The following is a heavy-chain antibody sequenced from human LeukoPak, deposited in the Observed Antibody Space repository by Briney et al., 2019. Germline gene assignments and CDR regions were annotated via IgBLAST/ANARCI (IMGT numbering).Heavy chain of an antibody. CDR3: ARHGGLVRGFSDAFDI. J-gene: IGHJ3*02. CDR1: GYTFTSYG. Sequence: ASVKVSCKASGYTFTSYGITWVRQAPGQGLEWMGWISAYSGHTNYAQKLQGRVTLTTDTSTSTAYMELRSLRSDDTAVYYCARHGGLVRGFSDAFDIWGQGTMVTVSS. V-gene: IGHV1-18*01. D-gene: IGHD3-10*01. CDR2: ISAYSGHT.